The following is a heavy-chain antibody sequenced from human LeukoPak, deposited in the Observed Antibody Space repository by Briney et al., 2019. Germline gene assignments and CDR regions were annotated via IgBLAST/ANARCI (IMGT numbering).Heavy chain of an antibody. CDR2: IYSGGST. Sequence: GGPLRLSCAASGFTVSSNYMSWVRQAPGKGLEWVSVIYSGGSTYYADSVKGRFTISRDNSKNTLYLQMNSLRAEDTAVYYCARDTYYDILTGPIDIDCWGQGTLVTVSS. D-gene: IGHD3-9*01. V-gene: IGHV3-53*05. CDR3: ARDTYYDILTGPIDIDC. J-gene: IGHJ4*02. CDR1: GFTVSSNY.